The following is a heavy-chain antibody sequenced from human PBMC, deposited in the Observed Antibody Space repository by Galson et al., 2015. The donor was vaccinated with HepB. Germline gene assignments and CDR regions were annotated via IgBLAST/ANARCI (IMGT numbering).Heavy chain of an antibody. CDR1: GFTFSSYS. V-gene: IGHV3-21*01. J-gene: IGHJ5*02. CDR3: ARDIVATIYNWFDP. D-gene: IGHD5-12*01. Sequence: SLRLSCAASGFTFSSYSMNWVRQAPGKGLEWVSSISSSSSYIYYADSVKGRFTISRDNAKNSLYLQMNSLRAEDTAVYYCARDIVATIYNWFDPWGQGTLVTVSS. CDR2: ISSSSSYI.